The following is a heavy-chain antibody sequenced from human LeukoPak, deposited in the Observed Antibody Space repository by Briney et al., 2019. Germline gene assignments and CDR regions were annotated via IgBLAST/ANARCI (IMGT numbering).Heavy chain of an antibody. Sequence: GGPLRLSCAASGFTFGSYSMNWVRQAPGKGLEWVSSISSSSSYIYYADSVKGRFTISRDNAKNSLYLQMNSLRAEDTAVYYCARDLPQVYSSGWYPYDYWGQGTLVTVSS. J-gene: IGHJ4*02. CDR3: ARDLPQVYSSGWYPYDY. D-gene: IGHD6-19*01. CDR1: GFTFGSYS. V-gene: IGHV3-21*01. CDR2: ISSSSSYI.